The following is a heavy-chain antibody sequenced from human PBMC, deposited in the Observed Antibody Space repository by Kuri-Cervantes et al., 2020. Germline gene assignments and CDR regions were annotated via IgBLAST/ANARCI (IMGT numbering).Heavy chain of an antibody. CDR3: AKDSLDYDILTGFGIWFDP. CDR1: GFRFSNYW. V-gene: IGHV3-7*03. D-gene: IGHD3-9*01. CDR2: IKQDGTEE. Sequence: GESLKISCAPSGFRFSNYWMNWVRQAPGKGLEWVANIKQDGTEEYYVDSVKGRFTISRDNAKNSLYLQMSSLRAEDTAVYYCAKDSLDYDILTGFGIWFDPWGQGTLVTISS. J-gene: IGHJ5*02.